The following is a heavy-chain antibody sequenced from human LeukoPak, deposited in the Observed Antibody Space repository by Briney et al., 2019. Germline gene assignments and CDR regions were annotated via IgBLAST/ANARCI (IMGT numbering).Heavy chain of an antibody. CDR3: AKDGAGGDYDFWSGYYTDVLYFDY. Sequence: GGSLRLSCADSGFTFSSYAMSWVRQAPGKGREWVSAISGSGGSTYYADSVKSRFTISRDNSKTTLYLQMNSLRAEDTAVYCCAKDGAGGDYDFWSGYYTDVLYFDYWGQGTLVTVSS. J-gene: IGHJ4*02. CDR2: ISGSGGST. CDR1: GFTFSSYA. D-gene: IGHD3-3*01. V-gene: IGHV3-23*01.